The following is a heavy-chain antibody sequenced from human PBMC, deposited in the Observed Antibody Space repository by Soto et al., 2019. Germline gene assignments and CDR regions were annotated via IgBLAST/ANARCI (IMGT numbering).Heavy chain of an antibody. CDR3: AKDSPLIAAADY. D-gene: IGHD6-13*01. V-gene: IGHV3-9*01. J-gene: IGHJ4*02. Sequence: GGSLRLSCAASGVTFDDYAMHWVRQAPGKGLEWVSGISWNSGSIGYADSVKGRFTISRDNAKNSLYLQMNSLRAEDTALYYCAKDSPLIAAADYWGQGTLVTVSS. CDR1: GVTFDDYA. CDR2: ISWNSGSI.